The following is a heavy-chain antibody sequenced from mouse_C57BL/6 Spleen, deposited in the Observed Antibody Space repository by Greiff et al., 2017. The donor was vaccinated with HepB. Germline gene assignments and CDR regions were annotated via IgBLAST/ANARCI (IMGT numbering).Heavy chain of an antibody. CDR2: ISDGGSYT. D-gene: IGHD1-1*01. CDR3: ARDGHYGSSYGYFDY. Sequence: EVHLVESGGGLVKPGGSLKLSCAASGFTFSSYAMSRVRQTPEKRLEWVATISDGGSYTYYPDNVKGRFTISRDNAKNNLYLQMSHLKSEDTAMYYCARDGHYGSSYGYFDYWGQGTTLTVSS. V-gene: IGHV5-4*01. J-gene: IGHJ2*01. CDR1: GFTFSSYA.